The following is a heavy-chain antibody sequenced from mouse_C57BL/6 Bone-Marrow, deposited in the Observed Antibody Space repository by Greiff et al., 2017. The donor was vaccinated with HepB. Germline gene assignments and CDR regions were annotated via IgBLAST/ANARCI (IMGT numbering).Heavy chain of an antibody. V-gene: IGHV11-2*01. J-gene: IGHJ1*03. CDR1: GFTFSGFW. CDR3: MRLITTGGYFDV. D-gene: IGHD1-1*01. CDR2: IYSDGSAI. Sequence: EVKLVETGGGLVQPGGSRGLSCEGSGFTFSGFWMSWVRQTPGKTLEWIGDIYSDGSAINYAPSIKDRFTIFRDNDKSTLYLQMSNVRSEDTATYFCMRLITTGGYFDVWGTGTTVTVSS.